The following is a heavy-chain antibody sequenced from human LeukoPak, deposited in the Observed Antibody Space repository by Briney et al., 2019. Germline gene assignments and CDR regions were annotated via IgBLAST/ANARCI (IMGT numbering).Heavy chain of an antibody. CDR2: FSGDGGST. CDR3: AKDDRYDSSGYNDY. D-gene: IGHD3-22*01. CDR1: GFTFDDYA. Sequence: PGGSLRLSCAASGFTFDDYAMHWVRQAPGKGLEWVSLFSGDGGSTYYADSVKGRFTISRDNSKNSLYLQMNSLRTEDTALYYCAKDDRYDSSGYNDYWGQGTLVTVSS. V-gene: IGHV3-43*02. J-gene: IGHJ4*02.